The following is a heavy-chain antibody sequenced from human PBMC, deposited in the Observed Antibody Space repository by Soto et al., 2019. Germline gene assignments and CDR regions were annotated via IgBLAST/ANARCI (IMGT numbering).Heavy chain of an antibody. V-gene: IGHV1-24*01. Sequence: ASVKVSCKVSGYTLTELSMHWVRQAPGKGLEWMGGFDPEDGETICAQKFQGRVTMTEDTSTDTAYMELSSLRSEDTAVYYCALRGYSSSWYGLDPWGQGTLVTVSS. CDR1: GYTLTELS. CDR2: FDPEDGET. D-gene: IGHD6-13*01. CDR3: ALRGYSSSWYGLDP. J-gene: IGHJ5*02.